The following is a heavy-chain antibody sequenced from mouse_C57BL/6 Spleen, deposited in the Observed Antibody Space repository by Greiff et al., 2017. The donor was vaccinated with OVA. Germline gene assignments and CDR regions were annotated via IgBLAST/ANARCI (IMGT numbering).Heavy chain of an antibody. Sequence: VKVVESGPGLVAPSQSLSITCTVSGFSLTSYAISWVRQPPGKGLEWLGVIWTGGGTNYNSALKSRLSISKDNSKSQVFLKMNSLQTDDTARYYCARVYGSSYVRYFDVWGTGTTVTVSS. V-gene: IGHV2-9-1*01. CDR3: ARVYGSSYVRYFDV. CDR2: IWTGGGT. D-gene: IGHD1-1*01. J-gene: IGHJ1*03. CDR1: GFSLTSYA.